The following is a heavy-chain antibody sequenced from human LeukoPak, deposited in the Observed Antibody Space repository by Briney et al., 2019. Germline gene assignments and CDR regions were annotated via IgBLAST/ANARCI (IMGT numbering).Heavy chain of an antibody. CDR3: TTARSYYGMDV. J-gene: IGHJ6*02. Sequence: GGSLRLSCAASGFIFSNAWMSWVRQAPGKGLEWVGRIQSKADGGTAGSAAPVKGRFTISRDDSKNTLYLEMNSLKTDDSAVYYCTTARSYYGMDVWGQGTTVTVSS. CDR2: IQSKADGGTA. V-gene: IGHV3-15*01. CDR1: GFIFSNAW.